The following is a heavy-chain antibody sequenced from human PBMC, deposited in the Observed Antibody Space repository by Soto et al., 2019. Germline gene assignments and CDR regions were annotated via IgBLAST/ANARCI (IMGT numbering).Heavy chain of an antibody. CDR2: IWYDGSNK. J-gene: IGHJ3*02. V-gene: IGHV3-33*01. Sequence: GGSLRLSCAASGFTFSSYGMHWVRQAPGKGLEWVAVIWYDGSNKYYADSVKGRFTISRDNSKNTLYLQMNSLRAEDTAVYYCARVRRLLGWLQYDAFDIWGQGTMVTVSS. CDR1: GFTFSSYG. CDR3: ARVRRLLGWLQYDAFDI. D-gene: IGHD5-12*01.